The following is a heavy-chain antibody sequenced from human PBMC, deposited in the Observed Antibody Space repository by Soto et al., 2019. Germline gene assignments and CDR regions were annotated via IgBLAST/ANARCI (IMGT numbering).Heavy chain of an antibody. D-gene: IGHD2-21*02. Sequence: QVQLVQSAGEVKKPGASATVSCQASGYTFRKYIIAWLRQAPGQGLEWMGWISPYNGNTNYARKSRGRVTLPTDTSTSAAYLELRNLGSDDAATYYCARYCAGNACYSRHYYSMDVWGQGTTVSVSS. CDR1: GYTFRKYI. CDR2: ISPYNGNT. V-gene: IGHV1-18*01. CDR3: ARYCAGNACYSRHYYSMDV. J-gene: IGHJ6*02.